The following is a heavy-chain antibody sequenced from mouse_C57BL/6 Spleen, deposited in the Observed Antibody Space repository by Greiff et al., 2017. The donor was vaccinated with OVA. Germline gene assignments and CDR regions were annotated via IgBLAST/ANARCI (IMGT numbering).Heavy chain of an antibody. D-gene: IGHD1-3*01. CDR1: GYTFTSYW. J-gene: IGHJ1*03. V-gene: IGHV1-69*01. Sequence: QVQLQQPGAELVMPGASVKLSCKASGYTFTSYWMHWVKQRPGQGLEWIGEIDPSDSYTNYNQKFKGKSTLTVDKSSSPAYMQLSSLTSEDAAVYYCASSSDWYFDVWGTGTTVTVSS. CDR2: IDPSDSYT. CDR3: ASSSDWYFDV.